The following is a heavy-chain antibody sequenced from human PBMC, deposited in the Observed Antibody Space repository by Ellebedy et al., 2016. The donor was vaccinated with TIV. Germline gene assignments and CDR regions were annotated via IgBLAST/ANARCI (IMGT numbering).Heavy chain of an antibody. D-gene: IGHD1-1*01. J-gene: IGHJ4*02. Sequence: MPSETLSLTCAVPGGSISSDNWWNWVRQPPGKGLEWIGEIYQSGYTKYNPSLKSRVTISLDKSMNHFSLGLSSVTAADTAVYYCVSARDNWNLNWGQGILVTVSS. V-gene: IGHV4-4*02. CDR1: GGSISSDNW. CDR3: VSARDNWNLN. CDR2: IYQSGYT.